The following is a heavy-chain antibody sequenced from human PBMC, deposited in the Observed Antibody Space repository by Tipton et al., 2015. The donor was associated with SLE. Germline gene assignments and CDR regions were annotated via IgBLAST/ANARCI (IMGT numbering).Heavy chain of an antibody. CDR2: IYHSGST. V-gene: IGHV4-38-2*02. D-gene: IGHD1-14*01. CDR3: ARGGISAFDI. J-gene: IGHJ3*02. CDR1: GGSISSYY. Sequence: LRLSCTVSGGSISSYYWGWIRQPPGKGLEWIGSIYHSGSTYYNPSLKSRVTISVDTSKNQFSLKLSSVTAADTAVYYCARGGISAFDIWGQGTMVTVSS.